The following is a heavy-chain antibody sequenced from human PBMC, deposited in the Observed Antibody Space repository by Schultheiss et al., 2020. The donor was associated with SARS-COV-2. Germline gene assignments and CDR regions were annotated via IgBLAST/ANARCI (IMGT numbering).Heavy chain of an antibody. CDR2: ISSSSSTI. D-gene: IGHD5-24*01. CDR1: GFTFSSYS. CDR3: ARVASSDGAFDI. Sequence: GGSLRLSCAASGFTFSSYSMNWVRQAPGMGLEWVSYISSSSSTIYYADSVKGRFTISRDNAKNSLYLQMNSLRAEDTAVYYCARVASSDGAFDIWGQGTMVTVSS. V-gene: IGHV3-48*01. J-gene: IGHJ3*02.